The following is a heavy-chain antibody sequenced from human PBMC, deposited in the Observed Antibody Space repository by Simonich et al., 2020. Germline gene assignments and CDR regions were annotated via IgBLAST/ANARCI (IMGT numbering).Heavy chain of an antibody. J-gene: IGHJ2*01. CDR2: IYWNDDK. V-gene: IGHV2-5*01. Sequence: QITLKESGPTLVQPTQTLTLTCTFSGFSLSTSGLVVGWSRQPPGKALEWLALIYWNDDKRYSPSLKSRLTITKDTSKNQVVLTMTNMDPVDTATYYCAHKVGYFDLWGRGTLVTFSS. CDR1: GFSLSTSGLV. CDR3: AHKVGYFDL.